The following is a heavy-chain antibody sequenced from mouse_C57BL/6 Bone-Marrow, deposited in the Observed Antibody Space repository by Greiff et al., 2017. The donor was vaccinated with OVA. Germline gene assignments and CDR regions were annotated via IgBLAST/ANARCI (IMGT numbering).Heavy chain of an antibody. D-gene: IGHD1-1*01. CDR2: ISSGGSYT. J-gene: IGHJ2*01. Sequence: EVHLVESGGDLVKPGGSLKLSCAASGFTFSSYGMSWVRQTPDKRLEWVATISSGGSYTYYPDSVKGRSTISRDNDKNTLYLQMSSLKSEDTAMYYCARHYYGSSYYWGQGTTLTVSS. CDR3: ARHYYGSSYY. V-gene: IGHV5-6*01. CDR1: GFTFSSYG.